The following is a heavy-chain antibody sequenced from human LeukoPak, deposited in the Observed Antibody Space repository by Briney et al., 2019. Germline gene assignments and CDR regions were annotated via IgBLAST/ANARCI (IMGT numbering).Heavy chain of an antibody. Sequence: HPGGSLRLSCAASGFTFDDYGMSWVRQAPGKGLEWVANIKQDGSEKYYVDSVKGRFTISRDNAKNSLYLQMNSLRAEDTAVYYCARRNSGSPYWGQGTLVTVSS. CDR1: GFTFDDYG. CDR2: IKQDGSEK. CDR3: ARRNSGSPY. J-gene: IGHJ4*02. V-gene: IGHV3-7*01. D-gene: IGHD1-26*01.